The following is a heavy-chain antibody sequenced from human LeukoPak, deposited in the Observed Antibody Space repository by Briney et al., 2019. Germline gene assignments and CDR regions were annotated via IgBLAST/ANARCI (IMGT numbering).Heavy chain of an antibody. J-gene: IGHJ6*03. V-gene: IGHV3-11*04. CDR1: GFTFSDYY. CDR2: ISSSGSTI. Sequence: PGGSLRLSCAASGFTFSDYYTSWIRQAPGKGLEWVSYISSSGSTIYYADSVKGRFTISRDNAKDSLYLQMNSLRAEDTAVYYCARDRAGPYYYYMDVWGKGTTVTVSS. CDR3: ARDRAGPYYYYMDV.